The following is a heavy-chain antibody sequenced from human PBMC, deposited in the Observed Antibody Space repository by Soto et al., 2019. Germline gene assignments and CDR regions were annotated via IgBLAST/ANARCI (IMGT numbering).Heavy chain of an antibody. CDR3: AKDFTPDSRWDIDY. CDR1: GFTFSIYT. D-gene: IGHD1-26*01. CDR2: IYGNGRST. Sequence: EVQLLESGGGLVQPAGSLRLSCAAYGFTFSIYTMSWFRQAPGKGLEWVSSIYGNGRSTFYSASVKGRFTISRDNSGNTVYLQMSSLRAEDTAIYYCAKDFTPDSRWDIDYWGQGSLVTVSS. J-gene: IGHJ4*02. V-gene: IGHV3-23*01.